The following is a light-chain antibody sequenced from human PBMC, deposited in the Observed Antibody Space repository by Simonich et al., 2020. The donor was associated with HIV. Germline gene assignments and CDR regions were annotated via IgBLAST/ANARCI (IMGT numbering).Light chain of an antibody. Sequence: DIQMTQSPSTLSASVGVRVTITCRASQSINRYLAWYQQKPGKAPKLLIYKASSLQSEVPSRFSGNGSGTEFTLTISSLQPDDFATYFCQQYNNYWTFGQGTKVEI. J-gene: IGKJ1*01. CDR2: KAS. CDR1: QSINRY. CDR3: QQYNNYWT. V-gene: IGKV1-5*03.